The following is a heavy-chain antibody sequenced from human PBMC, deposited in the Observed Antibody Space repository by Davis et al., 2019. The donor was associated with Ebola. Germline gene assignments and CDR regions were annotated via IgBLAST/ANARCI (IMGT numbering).Heavy chain of an antibody. CDR1: GFTFSSYA. J-gene: IGHJ6*02. CDR2: ISSNGGST. CDR3: ARDNYYDSSGYLYYYYYGMDV. D-gene: IGHD3-22*01. V-gene: IGHV3-64*04. Sequence: GESLKISCSASGFTFSSYAMHWVRQAPGKGLEYVSAISSNGGSTYYADSVKGRFTISRDNAKNSLYLQMNSLRAEDTAVYYCARDNYYDSSGYLYYYYYGMDVWGQGTTVTVSS.